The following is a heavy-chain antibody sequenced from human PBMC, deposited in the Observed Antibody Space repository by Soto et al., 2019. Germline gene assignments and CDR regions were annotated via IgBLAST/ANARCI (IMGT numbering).Heavy chain of an antibody. V-gene: IGHV3-21*01. J-gene: IGHJ3*02. Sequence: EVQLVESGGGLVKPGGSLRLSCAASGFTFSSYSMNRVRQAPGKGLEWVSSISSSSSYIYYADSVKGRFTISRDNAKNSLYLQMNSLRAEDTAVYYCARVDCSSTSCYSYSSGWYYDAFDIWGQGTMVTVSS. D-gene: IGHD2-2*01. CDR2: ISSSSSYI. CDR3: ARVDCSSTSCYSYSSGWYYDAFDI. CDR1: GFTFSSYS.